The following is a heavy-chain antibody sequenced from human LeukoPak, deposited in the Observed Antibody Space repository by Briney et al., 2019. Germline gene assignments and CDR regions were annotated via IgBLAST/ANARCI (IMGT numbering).Heavy chain of an antibody. V-gene: IGHV3-48*02. CDR3: ARENYYDSSGYYPSFDY. Sequence: PGGSLRLSCAASGFTFSSYSMNWVRQAPGKGLEWVSYISSSSTTIYYADSVKVRFTISRDNAKNSLYLQMNSLRDEDTAVYYCARENYYDSSGYYPSFDYWGQGTLVTVSS. CDR1: GFTFSSYS. D-gene: IGHD3-22*01. J-gene: IGHJ4*02. CDR2: ISSSSTTI.